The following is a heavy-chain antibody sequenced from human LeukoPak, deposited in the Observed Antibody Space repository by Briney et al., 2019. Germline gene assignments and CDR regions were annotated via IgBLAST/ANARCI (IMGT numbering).Heavy chain of an antibody. Sequence: GGSLRLSCAASGFTFSGSAMHWVRQASGKGLEWVGRIRSKTNSYATAYAASVKDRFIISRDDSKNTAYLQMNSLRAEDTAVYHCAKCGVVPAAKTLHGSGSYYFDYWGQGTLVTVSS. V-gene: IGHV3-73*01. CDR1: GFTFSGSA. D-gene: IGHD2-2*01. J-gene: IGHJ4*02. CDR2: IRSKTNSYAT. CDR3: AKCGVVPAAKTLHGSGSYYFDY.